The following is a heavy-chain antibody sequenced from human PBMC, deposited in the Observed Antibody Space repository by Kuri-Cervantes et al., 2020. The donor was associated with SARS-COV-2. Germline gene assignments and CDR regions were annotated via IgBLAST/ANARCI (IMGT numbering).Heavy chain of an antibody. V-gene: IGHV4-59*01. Sequence: GSLRLSCMLSGDPIVNYYWNWIRQAPGKGLEWIEYIDESGNTKYNPSLKSRDSISVDTSKRQLSLRLSSVTAEDTAVYYCARDLVGASFAGPPRGMDVWGQGTTVTVSS. CDR3: ARDLVGASFAGPPRGMDV. D-gene: IGHD1-26*01. CDR2: IDESGNT. CDR1: GDPIVNYY. J-gene: IGHJ6*02.